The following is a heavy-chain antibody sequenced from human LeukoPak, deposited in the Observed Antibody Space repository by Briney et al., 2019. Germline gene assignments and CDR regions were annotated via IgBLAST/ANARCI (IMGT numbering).Heavy chain of an antibody. CDR2: IYYTGST. CDR3: ASHRHSSKNSIDY. J-gene: IGHJ4*02. CDR1: GGSISSSSYY. Sequence: SETLSLTCTVSGGSISSSSYYCGWIRQPPGKGLEWIGSIYYTGSTYYNPSLKSRVTISVDTSKNQFSLKLSSVTAADTAVYYCASHRHSSKNSIDYWGQGTLVTVSS. D-gene: IGHD4-23*01. V-gene: IGHV4-39*01.